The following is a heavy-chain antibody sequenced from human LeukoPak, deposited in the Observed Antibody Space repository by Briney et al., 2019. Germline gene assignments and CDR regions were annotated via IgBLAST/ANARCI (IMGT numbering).Heavy chain of an antibody. J-gene: IGHJ4*02. CDR3: ARDLSPVVRASPMGY. CDR1: GFTFSSYS. CDR2: ISSSSSYI. D-gene: IGHD3-10*01. V-gene: IGHV3-21*01. Sequence: PGGSLRLSCAASGFTFSSYSMNWVRQAPGKGLEWVSSISSSSSYIYYADSVKGRFTISRDTSKNTMYLQMNSLRAEDTAVYYCARDLSPVVRASPMGYWGQGTLVTVSS.